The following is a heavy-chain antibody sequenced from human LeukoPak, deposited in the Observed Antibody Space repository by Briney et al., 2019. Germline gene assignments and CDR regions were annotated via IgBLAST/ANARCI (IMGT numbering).Heavy chain of an antibody. CDR2: IRYDGSNK. J-gene: IGHJ5*02. CDR3: AKDLKRITMIVVVTDWFDP. CDR1: GFTFSSYG. Sequence: GGSLRLSCAASGFTFSSYGMHWVRQAPGKGLEWGAFIRYDGSNKYYADSVKGRFTISRDNSKNTLYLQMNSLRAEDTAVYYCAKDLKRITMIVVVTDWFDPWGQGTLVTVSS. V-gene: IGHV3-30*02. D-gene: IGHD3-22*01.